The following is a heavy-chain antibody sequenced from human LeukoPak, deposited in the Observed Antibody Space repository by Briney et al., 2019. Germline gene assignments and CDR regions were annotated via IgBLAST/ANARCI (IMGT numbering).Heavy chain of an antibody. CDR2: ISSSGSTI. Sequence: PGGSLRLSCAASGFTFSDYYMSWIRQAPGKGLEWVSYISSSGSTIYYADSVKGRFTISRDNAKNSLYLQMNSLRAEDTAVYYCATWNYDILTGYSDGDYWGQGTLVTVSS. D-gene: IGHD3-9*01. CDR1: GFTFSDYY. V-gene: IGHV3-11*01. CDR3: ATWNYDILTGYSDGDY. J-gene: IGHJ4*02.